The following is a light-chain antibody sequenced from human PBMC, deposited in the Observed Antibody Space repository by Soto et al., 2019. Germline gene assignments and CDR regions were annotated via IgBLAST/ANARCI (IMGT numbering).Light chain of an antibody. CDR2: WAS. J-gene: IGKJ1*01. Sequence: DIVMTPSPDSLAVSLGESSTINCKSRQTVLDSSNNKDYLTWYQQKAGQPPKLLIYWASTREFGVPDRFSGSGSGTEFTLTISSLQAEDVAVYYCQQYYSTPRTFGHGTKVDNK. CDR3: QQYYSTPRT. V-gene: IGKV4-1*01. CDR1: QTVLDSSNNKDY.